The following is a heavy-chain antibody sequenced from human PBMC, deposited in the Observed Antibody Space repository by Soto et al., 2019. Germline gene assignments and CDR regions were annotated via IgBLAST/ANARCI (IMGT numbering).Heavy chain of an antibody. J-gene: IGHJ4*02. CDR1: GFSLSTSGMC. D-gene: IGHD3-22*01. CDR3: SGYGFYYFDY. Sequence: ESGPTLVNPTQTLTLTCTFSGFSLSTSGMCVSWIRQPPGKALEWLARIDWDDDKYYSTSLKTRLTISKDTSKNQVVLTMTNMDPVDTATYYSSGYGFYYFDYWGQGTLVTVSS. V-gene: IGHV2-70*13. CDR2: IDWDDDK.